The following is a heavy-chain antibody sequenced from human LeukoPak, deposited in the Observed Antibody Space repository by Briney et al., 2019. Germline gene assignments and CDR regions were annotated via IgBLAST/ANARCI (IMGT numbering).Heavy chain of an antibody. J-gene: IGHJ4*02. CDR2: IYYSGST. CDR1: GGSISSGGYY. Sequence: SETLSLTCTVSGGSISSGGYYWSWIRQHPGKGLEWIGYIYYSGSTYYNPSLKSRVTISVDTSKNQFSLKLSSVTAADTAVYYCARRAIAAAGGDHWGQGTLVTVSS. CDR3: ARRAIAAAGGDH. D-gene: IGHD6-13*01. V-gene: IGHV4-31*03.